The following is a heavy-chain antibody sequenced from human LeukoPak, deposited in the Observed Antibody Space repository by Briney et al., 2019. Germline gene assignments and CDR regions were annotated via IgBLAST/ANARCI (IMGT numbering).Heavy chain of an antibody. V-gene: IGHV3-7*01. CDR3: ARDIGLRKAAPPGWFDP. J-gene: IGHJ5*02. CDR1: GFTFSSYW. D-gene: IGHD6-6*01. CDR2: IKQDGSEK. Sequence: AGGSLRPSCAASGFTFSSYWMSWVRQAPGKGLEWMASIKQDGSEKYCVDSVKGRFTISRDNANNSLYLQMNSLRADDTAVYYCARDIGLRKAAPPGWFDPWGQGALVTVSS.